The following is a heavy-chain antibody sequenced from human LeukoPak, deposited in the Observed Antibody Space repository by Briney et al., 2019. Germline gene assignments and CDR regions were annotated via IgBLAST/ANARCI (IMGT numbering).Heavy chain of an antibody. D-gene: IGHD2-15*01. CDR2: MSPNSGNT. CDR1: GYTFTSYD. J-gene: IGHJ4*02. CDR3: ARNLGYSSGGSCFEYYFDF. Sequence: ASVKVSCKASGYTFTSYDINWVRQATGQGPEWMGWMSPNSGNTGYAQKFQGRVTMTRNTSISTAYMELSSLRSEDTAVYYCARNLGYSSGGSCFEYYFDFWGQGTLVTVSS. V-gene: IGHV1-8*01.